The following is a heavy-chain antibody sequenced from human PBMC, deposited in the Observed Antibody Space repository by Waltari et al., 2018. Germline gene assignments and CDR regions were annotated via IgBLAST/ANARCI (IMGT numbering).Heavy chain of an antibody. Sequence: QLQLQESGPGLVQPSETLSLTCTVSGGSISSTSSYWGWIRQPPGKGLEWIGSFYYGGKTYYNPSLQSRITISVDTSKNQFSLKLNSVTAADTAVYYCARPCCVGGGALLSVDLWGQGTLVTVSS. CDR1: GGSISSTSSY. J-gene: IGHJ5*02. D-gene: IGHD3-16*01. V-gene: IGHV4-39*01. CDR3: ARPCCVGGGALLSVDL. CDR2: FYYGGKT.